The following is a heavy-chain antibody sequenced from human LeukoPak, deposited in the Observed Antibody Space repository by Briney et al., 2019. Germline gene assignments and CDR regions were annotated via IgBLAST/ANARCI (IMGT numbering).Heavy chain of an antibody. D-gene: IGHD4-17*01. V-gene: IGHV4-59*01. Sequence: SETLSLTCTVSGGSIRNYYWSWIRQPPGKGLEWIGYIYYSGSTNYNPSLKSRVTISVDTSKNQFSLKLSSVTAADTAVYYCARGVSTVTNWFDPWGQGTLVTVSS. J-gene: IGHJ5*02. CDR1: GGSIRNYY. CDR2: IYYSGST. CDR3: ARGVSTVTNWFDP.